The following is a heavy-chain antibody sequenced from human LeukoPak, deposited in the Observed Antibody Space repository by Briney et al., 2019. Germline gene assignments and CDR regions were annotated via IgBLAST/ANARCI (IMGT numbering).Heavy chain of an antibody. Sequence: GASVKVSCKTSGYTFTSYDINWVRQATGQGLEWMGWMNPNSGNTGYAQKFQGRVTITRNTSISTAYMELSSLRSEDTAVYYCARKAKLWFGTGNWFDPWGQGTLVTVSS. D-gene: IGHD3-10*01. CDR2: MNPNSGNT. V-gene: IGHV1-8*03. J-gene: IGHJ5*02. CDR1: GYTFTSYD. CDR3: ARKAKLWFGTGNWFDP.